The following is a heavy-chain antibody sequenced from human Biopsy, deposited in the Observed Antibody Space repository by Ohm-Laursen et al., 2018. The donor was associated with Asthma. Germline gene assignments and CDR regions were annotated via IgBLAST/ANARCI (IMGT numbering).Heavy chain of an antibody. D-gene: IGHD3-22*01. CDR2: LFHSGTT. V-gene: IGHV4-30-2*01. CDR1: GDSISSYY. J-gene: IGHJ6*02. Sequence: SQTLSLTCTVSGDSISSYYWNWIRQPPGKGLEWIAYLFHSGTTYYNPSLKSRVTISVDRSKRQFSLKVNSVTAADTAVYYCARMNTMIQAANYYSYAMDVWGQGTTVTVSS. CDR3: ARMNTMIQAANYYSYAMDV.